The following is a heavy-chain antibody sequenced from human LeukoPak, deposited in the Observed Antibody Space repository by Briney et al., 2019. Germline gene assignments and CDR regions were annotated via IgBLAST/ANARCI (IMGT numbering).Heavy chain of an antibody. CDR3: ARGRRVLRFLEWLSAYNWFDP. CDR1: GGSISSGDYY. D-gene: IGHD3-3*01. CDR2: INHSGST. J-gene: IGHJ5*02. Sequence: PSETLSLTCTVSGGSISSGDYYWSWIRQPPGKGLEWIGEINHSGSTNYNPSLKSRVTISVDTSKNQFSLKLSSVTAADTAVYYCARGRRVLRFLEWLSAYNWFDPWGQGTLVTVSS. V-gene: IGHV4-39*07.